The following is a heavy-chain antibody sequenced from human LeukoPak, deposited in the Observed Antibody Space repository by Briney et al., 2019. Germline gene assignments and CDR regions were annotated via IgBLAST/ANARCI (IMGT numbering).Heavy chain of an antibody. V-gene: IGHV3-30*02. Sequence: GGSLRLSCAASGFTFSSYGIHWVRQAPGKGLEWVSFIRYDGSNKYYADSVKGRFTVSRDDSKNTLYLQMNSLRAEDTAVYYCAKPAVYSGGYWGQGTPVTVSS. CDR3: AKPAVYSGGY. CDR1: GFTFSSYG. J-gene: IGHJ4*02. CDR2: IRYDGSNK. D-gene: IGHD1-26*01.